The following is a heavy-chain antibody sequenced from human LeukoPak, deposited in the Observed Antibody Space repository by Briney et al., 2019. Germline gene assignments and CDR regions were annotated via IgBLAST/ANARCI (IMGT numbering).Heavy chain of an antibody. CDR3: ARDKLDSSSWYYFDY. CDR2: IWYDGSNK. J-gene: IGHJ4*02. D-gene: IGHD6-13*01. Sequence: GGSLRLSCAAYGFTFSSYGMEGVRQAQGKGLEGVAVIWYDGSNKYYADSVKGRFTISRDNSNNTLYLQMNSLRAEDTAVYYCARDKLDSSSWYYFDYWGQGTLVTVSS. V-gene: IGHV3-33*01. CDR1: GFTFSSYG.